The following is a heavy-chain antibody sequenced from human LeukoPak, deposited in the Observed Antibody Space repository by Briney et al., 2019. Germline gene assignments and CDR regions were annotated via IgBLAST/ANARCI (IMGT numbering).Heavy chain of an antibody. V-gene: IGHV3-66*01. J-gene: IGHJ4*02. CDR1: GFTVSNNY. CDR2: IYSGGTT. CDR3: ARDFDGDYSFDY. D-gene: IGHD4-17*01. Sequence: GGSLRLSCAASGFTVSNNYMSWVRQAPGKGLEWASVIYSGGTTYYADSVKGRFTISRDSSKNTLYLQMNSLRAEDTAVYYCARDFDGDYSFDYWGQGTLVTVSS.